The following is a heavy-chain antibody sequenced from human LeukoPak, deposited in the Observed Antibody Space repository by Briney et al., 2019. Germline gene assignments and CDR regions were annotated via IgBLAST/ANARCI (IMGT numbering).Heavy chain of an antibody. CDR1: GYTFTSYS. CDR2: ISAHNGNT. V-gene: IGHV1-18*01. Sequence: ASVKFSCKASGYTFTSYSISWVRQAPGQGLEWMGWISAHNGNTIYAQKVKGRVTMTTDTSTSTAYMELRSLKSDDTAVYYCARASYCSGGSCYSDYWGQGTLVTVSS. CDR3: ARASYCSGGSCYSDY. D-gene: IGHD2-15*01. J-gene: IGHJ4*02.